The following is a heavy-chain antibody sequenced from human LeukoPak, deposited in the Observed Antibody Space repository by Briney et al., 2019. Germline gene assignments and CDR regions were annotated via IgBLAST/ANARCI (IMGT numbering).Heavy chain of an antibody. J-gene: IGHJ4*02. CDR3: ARDRDDSSGYYLDY. CDR2: VNSDGSST. Sequence: PGGSLRFSCAASGFTFSSYWTHWVRQAPEKGLVWVSRVNSDGSSTTSADSVKGRFTISRDNAKNTLYLQMNSLRAEDTAVYYCARDRDDSSGYYLDYWGQGTLVTVSS. CDR1: GFTFSSYW. D-gene: IGHD3-22*01. V-gene: IGHV3-74*01.